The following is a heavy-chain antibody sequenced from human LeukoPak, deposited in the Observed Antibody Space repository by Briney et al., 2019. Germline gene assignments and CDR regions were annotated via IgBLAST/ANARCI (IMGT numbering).Heavy chain of an antibody. J-gene: IGHJ6*03. D-gene: IGHD4-11*01. CDR1: GFTVSSNY. CDR3: ARRAPTVTYYYYYYMDV. CDR2: IDSGGST. V-gene: IGHV3-53*01. Sequence: GGSLRLSCAASGFTVSSNYMTRVRQAPGKGLQWVSLIDSGGSTYFADSVKGRFTISRGTSKNTLYLQMNSLRAEDTAVYYCARRAPTVTYYYYYYMDVWGKGTTVTVSS.